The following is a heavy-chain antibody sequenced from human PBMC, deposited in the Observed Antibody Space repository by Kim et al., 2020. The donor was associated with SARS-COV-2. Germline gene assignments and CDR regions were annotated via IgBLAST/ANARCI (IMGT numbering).Heavy chain of an antibody. D-gene: IGHD2-8*01. V-gene: IGHV3-21*01. CDR3: AGEGGKYSWLDY. J-gene: IGHJ4*02. Sequence: YYADSEKGRVTICGDNGKNRLYLQRSSLRAEDTAVYYCAGEGGKYSWLDYWGQGTLVTGSS.